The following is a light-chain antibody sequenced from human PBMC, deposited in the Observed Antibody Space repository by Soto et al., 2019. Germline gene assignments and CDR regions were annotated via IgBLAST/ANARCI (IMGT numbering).Light chain of an antibody. CDR3: QQYRSSPPRT. J-gene: IGKJ1*01. CDR2: DAS. V-gene: IGKV3-20*01. CDR1: QNIFSNF. Sequence: EIVLTQSPGTLSLSPGEGATLSCRASQNIFSNFLAWYQQKPGQAPRLLIYDASSSATGVPDRFSGSGSGTDFTLSISRLEPEDFAVYYCQQYRSSPPRTFGQGTRVEVK.